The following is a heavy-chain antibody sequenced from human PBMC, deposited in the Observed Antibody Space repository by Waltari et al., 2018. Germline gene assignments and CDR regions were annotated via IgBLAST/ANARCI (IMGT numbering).Heavy chain of an antibody. V-gene: IGHV4-39*07. J-gene: IGHJ4*02. Sequence: QLQLQESGPGLVKPSETLSLTCTVSGGSTSSSSYYWGWIRQPPGKGLEWIGSIYYSGSTYYNPSLKSRVTISVDMSKNQFSLKLSSVTAADTAVYYCAQTGDSWSGYYIWGQGTLVTVSS. D-gene: IGHD3-3*01. CDR1: GGSTSSSSYY. CDR3: AQTGDSWSGYYI. CDR2: IYYSGST.